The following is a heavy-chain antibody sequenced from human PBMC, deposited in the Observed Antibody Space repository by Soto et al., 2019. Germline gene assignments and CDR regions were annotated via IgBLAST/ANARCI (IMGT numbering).Heavy chain of an antibody. CDR3: AIGSGIAVAGTFVY. Sequence: SETLSLTCTVSSAPVSSTTYTWGWIRQPPGKGLEWVASVYYGGRSYYNPSLNSRVTISVDTSKNQFSLRSDDTAVYYCAIGSGIAVAGTFVYWGQGTLVTVSS. V-gene: IGHV4-39*01. CDR1: SAPVSSTTYT. J-gene: IGHJ4*02. CDR2: VYYGGRS. D-gene: IGHD6-19*01.